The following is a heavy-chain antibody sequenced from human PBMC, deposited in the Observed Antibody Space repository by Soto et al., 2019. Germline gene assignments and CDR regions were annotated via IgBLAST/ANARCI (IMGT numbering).Heavy chain of an antibody. CDR1: GVSFSSSA. CDR2: IVVGSGNT. J-gene: IGHJ4*02. D-gene: IGHD2-21*01. V-gene: IGHV1-58*01. CDR3: TSEDVGTGLV. Sequence: SVKVSCKTSGVSFSSSAVQWVRHARGERLEGMGRIVVGSGNTDVADKVDKSINLTSHMSTITVYVELISLTFEDTAIYYCTSEDVGTGLVWGPGSLVNVSS.